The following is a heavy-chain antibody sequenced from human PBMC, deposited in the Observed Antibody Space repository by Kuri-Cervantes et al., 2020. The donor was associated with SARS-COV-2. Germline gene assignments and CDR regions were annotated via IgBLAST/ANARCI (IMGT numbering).Heavy chain of an antibody. CDR1: GGTFSRNV. CDR2: TVPVIGTA. V-gene: IGHV1-69*13. CDR3: VRDAEPLGANVPYHHYGMDV. Sequence: SVKVSCKTSGGTFSRNVISWVRQAPGQGLEWMGGTVPVIGTANYAQKFEDRVTITADESTSTAYMELSSLTSEDTAVFYCVRDAEPLGANVPYHHYGMDVCGQGTTVTVSS. J-gene: IGHJ6*02. D-gene: IGHD1-14*01.